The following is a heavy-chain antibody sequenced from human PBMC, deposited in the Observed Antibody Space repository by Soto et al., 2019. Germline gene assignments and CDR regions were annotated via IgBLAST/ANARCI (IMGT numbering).Heavy chain of an antibody. CDR1: GFTFSSYA. V-gene: IGHV3-23*01. D-gene: IGHD3-3*01. CDR3: AKDRQITIFGVVIIAYYYYGMDV. CDR2: ISGSGGST. J-gene: IGHJ6*02. Sequence: VQLLESGGGLVQPGGSLRLSCAASGFTFSSYAMSWVRQAPGRGLEWVSAISGSGGSTYYADSVKGRFTISRDNSKNPLYLQMNSLRAEDTAVYYCAKDRQITIFGVVIIAYYYYGMDVWGQGTTVTVSS.